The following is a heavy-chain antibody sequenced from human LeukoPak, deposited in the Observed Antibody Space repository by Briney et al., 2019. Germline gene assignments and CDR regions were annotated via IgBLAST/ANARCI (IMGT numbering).Heavy chain of an antibody. Sequence: GGSLRLSCAASGFTFTSYSMNWVRQAPGKGLEWVSSISSSSSYIYYADSVKGRFTISGDNAKNSLYLQMNSLRAEDTAVYYCARESRCAGSVCYFDYWGQGTLVTVSS. D-gene: IGHD6-19*01. V-gene: IGHV3-21*01. CDR3: ARESRCAGSVCYFDY. CDR2: ISSSSSYI. CDR1: GFTFTSYS. J-gene: IGHJ4*02.